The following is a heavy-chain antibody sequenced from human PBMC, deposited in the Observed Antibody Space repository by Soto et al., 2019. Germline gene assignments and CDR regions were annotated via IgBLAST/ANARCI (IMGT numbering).Heavy chain of an antibody. CDR2: ISSSSSTI. CDR3: ARDFSRRKWLVAGYYFDY. J-gene: IGHJ4*02. Sequence: SLRLSCAASGFTFSSYSMNWVRQAPGKGLEWVSYISSSSSTIYYADSVKGRFTISRDNAKNSLYLQMNSLRDEDTAVYYCARDFSRRKWLVAGYYFDYWGQGTLVTVSS. D-gene: IGHD6-19*01. V-gene: IGHV3-48*02. CDR1: GFTFSSYS.